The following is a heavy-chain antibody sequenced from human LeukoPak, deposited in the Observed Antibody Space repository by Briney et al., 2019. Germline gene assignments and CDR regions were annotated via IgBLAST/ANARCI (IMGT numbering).Heavy chain of an antibody. J-gene: IGHJ4*02. V-gene: IGHV6-1*01. Sequence: SQTLSLTCAISGVSVSSNSAAWNWIRQSPSRGLEWLGRTYYRSKWYNDYAVSVKSRITINPDTSKNQFSLQLNSVTPEDTAVYYCAREQSYSSSWDTVFDYWGQGTLVTVSS. CDR2: TYYRSKWYN. CDR3: AREQSYSSSWDTVFDY. D-gene: IGHD6-13*01. CDR1: GVSVSSNSAA.